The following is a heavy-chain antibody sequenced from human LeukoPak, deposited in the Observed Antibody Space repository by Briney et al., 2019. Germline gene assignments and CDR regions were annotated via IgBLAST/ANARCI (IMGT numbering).Heavy chain of an antibody. CDR3: ARFKGGTGFDY. CDR2: ISSSGKS. V-gene: IGHV4-39*01. J-gene: IGHJ4*02. CDR1: GGSISTTDFD. D-gene: IGHD1-26*01. Sequence: PSETLSLTCAVSGGSISTTDFDWAWIRQPPGQGLEWIATISSSGKSYYNPYLMSRVTISVDTSKNQFSLDVTSVTAADTGLFYCARFKGGTGFDYWGRGILVSVS.